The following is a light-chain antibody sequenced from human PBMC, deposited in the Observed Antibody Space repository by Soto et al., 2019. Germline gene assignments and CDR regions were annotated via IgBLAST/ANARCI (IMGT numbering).Light chain of an antibody. CDR3: QQDYNLPVT. J-gene: IGKJ4*01. CDR2: GAS. V-gene: IGKV3D-7*01. Sequence: EIVLTQSPGTLSLSPGERVTLSCRASQSVNSSYLAWYQYKPGQAPRLLIYGASTRATSIPARFSGSGSGTDFTLTISSLQPEDFAVYYCQQDYNLPVTFGGGTKVDI. CDR1: QSVNSSY.